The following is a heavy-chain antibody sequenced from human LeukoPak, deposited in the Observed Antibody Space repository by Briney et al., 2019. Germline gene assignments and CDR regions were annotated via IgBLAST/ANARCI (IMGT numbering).Heavy chain of an antibody. Sequence: SETLSLTCTVSSGSISSYYWSWIRQPPGKGLEWIGYVYYSGSTNLNPCFKSRVTISVDTSKNQFSLKLSSVTAADTAVYYCARHEKLGQFDNWGQGTLVTVSS. CDR3: ARHEKLGQFDN. CDR2: VYYSGST. CDR1: SGSISSYY. D-gene: IGHD3-10*01. V-gene: IGHV4-59*08. J-gene: IGHJ4*02.